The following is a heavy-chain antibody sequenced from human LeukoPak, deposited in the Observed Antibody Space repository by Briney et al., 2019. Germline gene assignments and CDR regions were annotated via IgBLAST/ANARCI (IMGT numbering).Heavy chain of an antibody. D-gene: IGHD3-3*01. CDR3: ARDAPQLRFLEWSDYAFDI. CDR1: GYTFTGYY. Sequence: SVKVSCKASGYTFTGYYMHWVRQAPGQGLEWMGGIIPIFGTANYAQKFQGRVTITADESTSTAYMELSSLRSEDTAVYYCARDAPQLRFLEWSDYAFDIWGQGTMVTVSS. V-gene: IGHV1-69*13. J-gene: IGHJ3*02. CDR2: IIPIFGTA.